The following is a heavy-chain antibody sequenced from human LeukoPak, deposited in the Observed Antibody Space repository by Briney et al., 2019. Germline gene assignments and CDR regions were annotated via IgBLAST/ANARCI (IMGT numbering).Heavy chain of an antibody. CDR2: INHDESET. V-gene: IGHV3-7*03. D-gene: IGHD6-13*01. CDR3: AKGSIAAAGPKYNWFDP. Sequence: GGSLRLSCAASGFTFSTYWMNWFRQAPGKGLEWVANINHDESETNYVDSVKGRFTISRDNAANSLYLQMNSLRAGDTAVYYCAKGSIAAAGPKYNWFDPWGQGTLVTVSS. CDR1: GFTFSTYW. J-gene: IGHJ5*02.